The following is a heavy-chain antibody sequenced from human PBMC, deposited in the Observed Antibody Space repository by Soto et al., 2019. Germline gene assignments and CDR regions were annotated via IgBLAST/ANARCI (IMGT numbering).Heavy chain of an antibody. Sequence: QVRLQESGPGLVKPSQPLSLTCTVSGASIINNHYYWNFIRQPPGKGLEWIGYIYYSGSTSYNPSLESRLTISIDTSRNQFSLELSSVTAADTAVYFCARASMIGVPGFFDVWGRGTLVTVFS. CDR3: ARASMIGVPGFFDV. D-gene: IGHD3-22*01. J-gene: IGHJ2*01. CDR1: GASIINNHYY. V-gene: IGHV4-30-4*08. CDR2: IYYSGST.